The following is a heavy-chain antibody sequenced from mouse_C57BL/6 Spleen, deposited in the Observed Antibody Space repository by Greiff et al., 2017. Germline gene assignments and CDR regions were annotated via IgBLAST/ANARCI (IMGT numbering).Heavy chain of an antibody. CDR3: ARWVVEYYGSSYVQYFDV. CDR2: IYPGDGDT. CDR1: GYAFSSYW. Sequence: QVQLQQSGAELVKPGASVKISCKASGYAFSSYWMHWVKQRPGKGLAWIGQIYPGDGDTNYNGKFKGKATLTADKSSSTAYMQLRSLTSEDSAVYVCARWVVEYYGSSYVQYFDVWGTGTTVTVSS. D-gene: IGHD1-1*01. V-gene: IGHV1-80*01. J-gene: IGHJ1*03.